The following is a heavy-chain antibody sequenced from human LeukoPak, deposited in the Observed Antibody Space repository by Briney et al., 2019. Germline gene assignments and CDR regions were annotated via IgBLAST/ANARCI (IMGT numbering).Heavy chain of an antibody. CDR2: SYYSGST. CDR1: VGSISSGGYH. Sequence: PSETLCLTCTVSVGSISSGGYHWSLIRQHPGKGLEWIGYSYYSGSTYYNPSLKSRVTISVDTSKNQFSLKLSSLTAADTAVYDCARASYDAFDSWAQGNGDRL. V-gene: IGHV4-31*03. J-gene: IGHJ3*02. CDR3: ARASYDAFDS.